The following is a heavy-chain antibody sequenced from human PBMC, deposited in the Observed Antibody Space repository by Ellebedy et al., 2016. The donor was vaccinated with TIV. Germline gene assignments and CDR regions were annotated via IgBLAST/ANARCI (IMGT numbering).Heavy chain of an antibody. CDR2: ISSSSSYT. V-gene: IGHV3-11*06. CDR3: ARGRRYDSSGYYYNY. Sequence: PGGSLRLSCAASGFTFSDYYMSWIRQAPGRGLEWVSYISSSSSYTNYADSVKGRFTISRDNAKNSLYLQMNSLRAEDTAVYYCARGRRYDSSGYYYNYWGQGTLVTVSS. D-gene: IGHD3-22*01. CDR1: GFTFSDYY. J-gene: IGHJ4*02.